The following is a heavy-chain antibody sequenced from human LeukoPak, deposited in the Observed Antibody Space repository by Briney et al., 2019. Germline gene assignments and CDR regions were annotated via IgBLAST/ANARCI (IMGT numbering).Heavy chain of an antibody. CDR1: GGSLSRYY. CDR3: ARAPPRYVILTGYYFYGMDV. D-gene: IGHD3-9*01. V-gene: IGHV4-59*01. CDR2: IYYSGST. Sequence: SETLSLTRTVSGGSLSRYYWSWIRQPPGKGLEWIGYIYYSGSTNYNPSLNSRVTISVDTSKNQFSLKLSSVTAADTAVYDCARAPPRYVILTGYYFYGMDVWGQGTTVTVSS. J-gene: IGHJ6*02.